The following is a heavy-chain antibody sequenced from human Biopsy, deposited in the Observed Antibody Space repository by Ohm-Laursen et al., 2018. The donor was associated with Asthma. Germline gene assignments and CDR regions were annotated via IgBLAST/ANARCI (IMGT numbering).Heavy chain of an antibody. V-gene: IGHV3-30*18. J-gene: IGHJ4*02. CDR1: GFMFRSFG. Sequence: SLRLSCAASGFMFRSFGMHWVRQAPGKGLEWVAVISYDGNHKFYEDSVKGRFTISRDNSKNTLHLQMNSLRTEDTAVYYCAKRRGYSGHDNDYWGQGTLVSVSS. D-gene: IGHD5-12*01. CDR2: ISYDGNHK. CDR3: AKRRGYSGHDNDY.